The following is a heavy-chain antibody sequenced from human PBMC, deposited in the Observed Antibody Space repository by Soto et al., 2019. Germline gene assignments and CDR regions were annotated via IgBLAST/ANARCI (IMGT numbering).Heavy chain of an antibody. V-gene: IGHV1-8*01. CDR1: GYTFTSYD. D-gene: IGHD2-15*01. Sequence: ASVKVSCKASGYTFTSYDSNWVRQATGQGLEWMGWINPNGGNTGYAQKFQGRVSMTRDTSTSTAYMELSSLRSEDTAVYYCARDAYCSGGSCYGDYWGQGTLVTVSS. J-gene: IGHJ4*02. CDR3: ARDAYCSGGSCYGDY. CDR2: INPNGGNT.